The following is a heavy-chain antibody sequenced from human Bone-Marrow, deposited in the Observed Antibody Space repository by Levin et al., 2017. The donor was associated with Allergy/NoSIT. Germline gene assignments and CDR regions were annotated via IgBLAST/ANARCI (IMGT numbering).Heavy chain of an antibody. J-gene: IGHJ5*02. V-gene: IGHV3-7*01. Sequence: GGSLRLSCSTSGFNLNAYSMSWVRQAPGKGLEWLADISIDGSVKQYVDAVKGRFTVSRDNAKNSLHLQMNSLRVDDTAVYYCARDPNWGNWFDPWGQGTLVTVSS. D-gene: IGHD7-27*01. CDR2: ISIDGSVK. CDR3: ARDPNWGNWFDP. CDR1: GFNLNAYS.